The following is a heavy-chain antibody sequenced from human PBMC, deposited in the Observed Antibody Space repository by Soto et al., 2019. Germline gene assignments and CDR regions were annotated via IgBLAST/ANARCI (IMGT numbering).Heavy chain of an antibody. V-gene: IGHV1-69*13. CDR2: IIPIFGTA. Sequence: ASVKVSCKASGGTFSSYAISWVRQAPAQGLEWMGGIIPIFGTANYAQKFQGRVTTTADESTSTAYMEPSSLRSEDTAVYYCARGEGYTIFGVLQYYGMDVFGQGNTITFSS. J-gene: IGHJ6*01. CDR3: ARGEGYTIFGVLQYYGMDV. CDR1: GGTFSSYA. D-gene: IGHD3-3*01.